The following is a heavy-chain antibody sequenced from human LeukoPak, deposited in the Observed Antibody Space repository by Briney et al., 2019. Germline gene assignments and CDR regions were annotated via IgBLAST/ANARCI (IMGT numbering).Heavy chain of an antibody. D-gene: IGHD3-22*01. J-gene: IGHJ4*02. Sequence: SETLSLTCTVSGGSISSYYWSWIRQPPGKGLEWIGYIYYSGSTNYNPSLKSRVTISVDTSKNQFSLKLSSVTAAHTAVYYCARGWSYYDSSGYHYWGQGTLVTVSS. V-gene: IGHV4-59*01. CDR3: ARGWSYYDSSGYHY. CDR2: IYYSGST. CDR1: GGSISSYY.